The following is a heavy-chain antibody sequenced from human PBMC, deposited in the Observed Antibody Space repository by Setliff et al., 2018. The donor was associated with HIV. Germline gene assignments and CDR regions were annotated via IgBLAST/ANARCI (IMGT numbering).Heavy chain of an antibody. Sequence: SETLSLTCAVYGGSFSDYFWTWIRQPPGKGLEWIGEINHSGSTNYNPSLKSRVTISVDTSSNQFSLKVTSVTAADTAVYFCARDRAVADGFDCWGQGTLVTVSS. CDR2: INHSGST. CDR1: GGSFSDYF. V-gene: IGHV4-34*01. CDR3: ARDRAVADGFDC. J-gene: IGHJ4*02. D-gene: IGHD6-19*01.